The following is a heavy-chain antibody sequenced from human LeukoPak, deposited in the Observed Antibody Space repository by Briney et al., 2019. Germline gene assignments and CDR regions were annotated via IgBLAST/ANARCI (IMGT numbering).Heavy chain of an antibody. J-gene: IGHJ6*03. CDR2: IYYSGST. D-gene: IGHD2-15*01. CDR3: ARGYCSGGSCYSPNLGGYYYYMDV. V-gene: IGHV4-61*05. CDR1: GVSISSSSYY. Sequence: SETLSLTCTVSGVSISSSSYYWGWLRQPPGKGLEWIGYIYYSGSTNYNPSLKSRVTISVDTSKNQFSLKLSSVTAADTAVYYCARGYCSGGSCYSPNLGGYYYYMDVWGKGTTVTVSS.